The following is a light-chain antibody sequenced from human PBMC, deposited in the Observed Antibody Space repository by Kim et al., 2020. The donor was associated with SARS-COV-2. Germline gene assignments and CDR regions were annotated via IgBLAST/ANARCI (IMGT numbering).Light chain of an antibody. CDR2: SNN. Sequence: GQGITISGSGSSTNIGSTTVNWYQQRPGTAPKPLIYSNNQRPSGVPDRLSGSKSGTSASLAISGLQSEDEADYYCAAWDDSLNGVVFGGGTQLTVL. CDR3: AAWDDSLNGVV. J-gene: IGLJ2*01. CDR1: STNIGSTT. V-gene: IGLV1-44*01.